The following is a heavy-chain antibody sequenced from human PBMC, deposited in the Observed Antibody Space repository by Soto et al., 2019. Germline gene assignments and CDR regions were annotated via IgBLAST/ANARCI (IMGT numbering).Heavy chain of an antibody. J-gene: IGHJ4*02. CDR1: GFIFHDYA. CDR2: ITSTGDRI. V-gene: IGHV3-23*01. Sequence: PGGCMKISCAACGFIFHDYAMSWVRQAPGKGLDWVALITSTGDRIYYADFVKGRFTISRDNSNKTLYLQISSLGAGDSATYYCAKVTGHYPCGFDFWGRGTLVTVSS. D-gene: IGHD3-9*01. CDR3: AKVTGHYPCGFDF.